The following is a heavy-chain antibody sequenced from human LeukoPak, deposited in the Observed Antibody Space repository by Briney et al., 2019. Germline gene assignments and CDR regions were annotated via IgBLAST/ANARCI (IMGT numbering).Heavy chain of an antibody. CDR1: GFTFSSYA. J-gene: IGHJ4*02. Sequence: PGGSLRLSCAASGFTFSSYAMHWVRQAPGKGLEWVAVISYDGSNKYYADSVKGRFTISRDNSKNTLYLQMNSLRAEDTAVYYCAGGSSGYGIFDYWGQGTLVTVSS. D-gene: IGHD3-22*01. CDR2: ISYDGSNK. CDR3: AGGSSGYGIFDY. V-gene: IGHV3-30-3*01.